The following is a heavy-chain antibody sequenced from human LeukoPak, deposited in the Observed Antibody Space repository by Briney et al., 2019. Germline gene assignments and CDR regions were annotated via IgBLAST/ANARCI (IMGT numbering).Heavy chain of an antibody. Sequence: PGGSLRLSCAASGFTFSSYSMNWVRQAPGKGLEWVSYISSSSSTIYYADSVEGRFTISRDNAKNSLYLQMNSLRAEDTAVYYCARDPPYYYGSGSYYFDYWGQGTLVTVSS. D-gene: IGHD3-10*01. CDR1: GFTFSSYS. CDR2: ISSSSSTI. J-gene: IGHJ4*02. CDR3: ARDPPYYYGSGSYYFDY. V-gene: IGHV3-48*01.